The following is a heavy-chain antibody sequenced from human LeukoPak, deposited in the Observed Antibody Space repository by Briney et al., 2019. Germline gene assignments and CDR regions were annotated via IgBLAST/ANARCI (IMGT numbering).Heavy chain of an antibody. V-gene: IGHV3-23*01. CDR3: AKRPHCSNPGRHHIEY. D-gene: IGHD2-2*01. CDR2: ISGSGST. CDR1: GFTFSTCL. Sequence: GGSLRLSCAASGFTFSTCLMSWVRQAPGKGMEWVSTISGSGSTYYADSVKGRFTISRDNSRNTLFLQMNTLRAEDTAIYYCAKRPHCSNPGRHHIEYWGQGTLVTVSS. J-gene: IGHJ4*02.